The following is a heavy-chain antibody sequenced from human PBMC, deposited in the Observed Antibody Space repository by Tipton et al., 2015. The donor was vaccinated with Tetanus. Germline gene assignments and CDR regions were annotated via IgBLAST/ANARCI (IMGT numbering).Heavy chain of an antibody. CDR3: ARGGTMDY. D-gene: IGHD1-1*01. J-gene: IGHJ4*02. CDR2: INTDKGST. Sequence: QSGPEVKKPGASVKVSCKASGYTFTSFGINWVRQAPGQGLEWMGWINTDKGSTNYAQNLQGRVIMTTDTSTLTAYMELRSLRSGDTAVYYCARGGTMDYWGQGTLVTVSA. CDR1: GYTFTSFG. V-gene: IGHV1-18*01.